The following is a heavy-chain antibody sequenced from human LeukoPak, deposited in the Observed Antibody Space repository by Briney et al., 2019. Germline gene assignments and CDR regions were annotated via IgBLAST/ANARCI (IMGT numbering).Heavy chain of an antibody. CDR1: GGSISSGSYY. CDR2: IYTSGST. J-gene: IGHJ5*02. Sequence: PSQTLSLTCTVSGGSISSGSYYWSWIRQPAGKGLEWIGRIYTSGSTNYNPSLKSRVTISVDTSKNQFSLKLSSVTAADTAVYYCARGGNVLRFLEWFATWGQGTLVTVSS. V-gene: IGHV4-61*02. CDR3: ARGGNVLRFLEWFAT. D-gene: IGHD3-3*01.